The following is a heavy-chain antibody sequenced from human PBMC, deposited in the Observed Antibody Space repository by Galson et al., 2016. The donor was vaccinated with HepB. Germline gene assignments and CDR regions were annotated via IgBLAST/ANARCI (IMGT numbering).Heavy chain of an antibody. CDR1: GYTFTYYY. D-gene: IGHD3-9*01. CDR3: ARNYDFLTDSGHFGQSGLDF. Sequence: SVKVSCKASGYTFTYYYMHWVRQAPGQGLEWLGIITPSGGSTRYAQKFHDRLIMTRDTSTTAVYMELSSLRSDDTAVYYCARNYDFLTDSGHFGQSGLDFWGQGTLVIVSS. J-gene: IGHJ4*02. V-gene: IGHV1-46*01. CDR2: ITPSGGST.